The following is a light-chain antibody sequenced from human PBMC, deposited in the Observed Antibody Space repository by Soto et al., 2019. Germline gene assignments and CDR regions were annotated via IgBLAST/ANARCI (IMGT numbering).Light chain of an antibody. J-gene: IGKJ3*01. CDR2: DAS. CDR1: QSVSSY. V-gene: IGKV3-11*01. CDR3: QQRSNWPLFT. Sequence: EIVLTQSPGTLSLSPGERATLSCRASQSVSSYLAWYQHKPGQAPRLLIYDASNRATGIPARFSGSGSGTDFTLTISSLEPEDFAVYYCQQRSNWPLFTFGPGTKVDIK.